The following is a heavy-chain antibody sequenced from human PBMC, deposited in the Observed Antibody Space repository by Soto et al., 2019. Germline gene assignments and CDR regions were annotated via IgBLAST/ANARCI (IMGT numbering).Heavy chain of an antibody. J-gene: IGHJ4*02. V-gene: IGHV4-34*01. Sequence: QVQLQQWGAGLLKPSETLSLTCAVYGGSFSGYYWSWIRQPPGKGLEWIGEINHSGSTNYNPSLKSRVTISVDTSKNQFSLKLSSVTAEDTAVYYCASRPYTAMATDRGYWGQGTLVTVSS. CDR1: GGSFSGYY. D-gene: IGHD5-18*01. CDR3: ASRPYTAMATDRGY. CDR2: INHSGST.